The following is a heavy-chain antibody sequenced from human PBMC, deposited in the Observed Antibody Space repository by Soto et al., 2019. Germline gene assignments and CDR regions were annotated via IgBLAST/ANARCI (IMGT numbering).Heavy chain of an antibody. D-gene: IGHD3-10*01. Sequence: GGSLRLSCASSCFTFIDPYMDWVRQAPGKGLQWVGRIKNRANSYATDYAASVKGRFTISRDDSKNSVFLQMDSLKTEDTAVYYCTRAPSYYGSGSYHWGQGTLVTVSS. CDR1: CFTFIDPY. CDR3: TRAPSYYGSGSYH. J-gene: IGHJ4*02. CDR2: IKNRANSYAT. V-gene: IGHV3-72*01.